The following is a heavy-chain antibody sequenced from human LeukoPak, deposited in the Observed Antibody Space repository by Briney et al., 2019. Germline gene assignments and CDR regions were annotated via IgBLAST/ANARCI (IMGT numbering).Heavy chain of an antibody. CDR1: GGSFSGYY. J-gene: IGHJ4*02. V-gene: IGHV4-34*01. CDR2: INHSGST. D-gene: IGHD4-11*01. CDR3: ARDAYSNFYFDY. Sequence: SETLSLTGAVYGGSFSGYYWSWIRQPPGKGLEWIGEINHSGSTNYNPSLKSRVTISVDTSKNQFSLKLSSVPAADTAVYYCARDAYSNFYFDYWGQGTLVTVSS.